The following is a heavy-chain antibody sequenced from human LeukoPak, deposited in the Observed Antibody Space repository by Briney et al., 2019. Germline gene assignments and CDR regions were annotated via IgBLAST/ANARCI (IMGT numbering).Heavy chain of an antibody. CDR2: IGIRGDT. J-gene: IGHJ4*02. V-gene: IGHV3-13*01. CDR3: ARGGIQVSGIDEIDH. CDR1: GFTFTNYD. Sequence: GGSLRLSCAASGFTFTNYDMHWARQATGRGLEWVSAIGIRGDTYYPGSVKGRFTISRENAKSSLYLQMNSLRAEDTAVYYCARGGIQVSGIDEIDHWGQGTLVTVSS. D-gene: IGHD5-18*01.